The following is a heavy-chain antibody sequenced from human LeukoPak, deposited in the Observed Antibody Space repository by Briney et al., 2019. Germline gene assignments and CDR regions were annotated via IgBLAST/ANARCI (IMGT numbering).Heavy chain of an antibody. V-gene: IGHV4-30-4*01. D-gene: IGHD3-22*01. J-gene: IGHJ5*02. CDR1: GGSIRSGDYY. CDR3: ARQYYHDSRIDP. CDR2: TYYSGST. Sequence: PSETLSLTCTVSGGSIRSGDYYWSWIRRPPGKGLEWIGYTYYSGSTYYNPSLKSRATISVDTSKNQFSLKLTSVTAADTAVYYCARQYYHDSRIDPWGQGTLVTVSS.